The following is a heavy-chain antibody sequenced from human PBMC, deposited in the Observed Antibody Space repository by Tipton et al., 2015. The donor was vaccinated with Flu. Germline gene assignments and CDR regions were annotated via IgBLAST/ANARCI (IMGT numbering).Heavy chain of an antibody. CDR3: ARAIGGYGAF. CDR1: GFSLGTYW. J-gene: IGHJ4*02. CDR2: INQDGGKI. Sequence: SLRLSCAASGFSLGTYWMNWVRQAPGKGLDWVANINQDGGKIHYVDSVKGRFTISRDNGKNSVYLQMNSLRAEDTAVYYCARAIGGYGAFWGQGTLVTVSS. V-gene: IGHV3-7*01. D-gene: IGHD1-26*01.